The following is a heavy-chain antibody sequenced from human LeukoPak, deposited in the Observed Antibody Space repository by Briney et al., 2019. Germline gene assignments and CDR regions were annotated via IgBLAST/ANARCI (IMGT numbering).Heavy chain of an antibody. CDR1: GFPFSNPV. D-gene: IGHD2-15*01. CDR2: ILDDRSDN. J-gene: IGHJ4*02. CDR3: AKDAANLLYYFDH. Sequence: GRSLRLSCVASGFPFSNPVMHWVRQALGKGLWWVASILDDRSDNYSADSVRGRFTTSRDNSRNTLFRQMTSLRPEDTAVYYCAKDAANLLYYFDHWGQGALVTVSS. V-gene: IGHV3-30*18.